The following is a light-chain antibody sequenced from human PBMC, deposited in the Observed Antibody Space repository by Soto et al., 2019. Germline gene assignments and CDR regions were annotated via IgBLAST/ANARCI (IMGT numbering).Light chain of an antibody. CDR1: QGISSY. Sequence: DIQLTQSPSFLSASVGDRVTITCRASQGISSYLAWYQQKPGKAPKILIYAASSLQSGVPSRFSGSGSGTDFTLTISSLQTEDFATYYCQQRYSTTPTFGQGTRLEIK. V-gene: IGKV1-39*01. CDR2: AAS. CDR3: QQRYSTTPT. J-gene: IGKJ5*01.